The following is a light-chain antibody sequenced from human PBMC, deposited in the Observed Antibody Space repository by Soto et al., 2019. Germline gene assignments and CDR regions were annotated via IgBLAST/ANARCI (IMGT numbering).Light chain of an antibody. CDR3: QQYSSWVVT. J-gene: IGKJ5*01. CDR1: QSIGDY. Sequence: EVVMTQSPATLSVAPGERATLSCRASQSIGDYLAWYQHKPGQAPRLLIYGALTRATGIPARFAGSGSETDFTLTISSLQSEDFAIYHCQQYSSWVVTFGQGTRL. CDR2: GAL. V-gene: IGKV3-15*01.